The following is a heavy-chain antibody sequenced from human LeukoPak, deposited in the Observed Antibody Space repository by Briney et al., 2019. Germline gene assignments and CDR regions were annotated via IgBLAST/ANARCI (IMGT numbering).Heavy chain of an antibody. CDR1: GFTSDDYA. CDR2: ISGDGTIT. J-gene: IGHJ5*02. CDR3: AKDIAPIRVAGTGIGS. Sequence: GSLRLSCAASGFTSDDYAMHWVRQAPGKGLEWLSLISGDGTITYYSDSVKGRFTISRDNSKNSLYLQMNSLTTEDTALYYCAKDIAPIRVAGTGIGSWGQGSLVTVSS. D-gene: IGHD6-19*01. V-gene: IGHV3-43*02.